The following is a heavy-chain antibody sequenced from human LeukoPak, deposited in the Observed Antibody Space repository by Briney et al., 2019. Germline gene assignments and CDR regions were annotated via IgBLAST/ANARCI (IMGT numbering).Heavy chain of an antibody. CDR2: INPHSGVT. Sequence: ASVKVSFKASGYTFTGYYLHWVRQAPGQGLEWMGWINPHSGVTTFPQKFQGRVTMTMDTSISTTYMELNRLRSDDTAVYYCARDQVAATSAHNFDYWGQGTLVTVS. CDR1: GYTFTGYY. V-gene: IGHV1-2*02. D-gene: IGHD1-26*01. J-gene: IGHJ4*02. CDR3: ARDQVAATSAHNFDY.